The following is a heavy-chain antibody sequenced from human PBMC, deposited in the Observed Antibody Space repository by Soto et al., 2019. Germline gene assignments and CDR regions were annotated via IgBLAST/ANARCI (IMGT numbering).Heavy chain of an antibody. J-gene: IGHJ6*02. V-gene: IGHV3-7*03. CDR3: ARSGAAMGYYYYGMDV. CDR2: IKQDGSEK. D-gene: IGHD5-18*01. CDR1: GFTFSSYW. Sequence: EVQLVESGGGLVQPGGSLRLSCAASGFTFSSYWMSWVRQAPGKGLEWVANIKQDGSEKYYVDSVKGRFTISRDNAKNSMYLQMNSLRAEATAVYYCARSGAAMGYYYYGMDVWGQGTTVTVSS.